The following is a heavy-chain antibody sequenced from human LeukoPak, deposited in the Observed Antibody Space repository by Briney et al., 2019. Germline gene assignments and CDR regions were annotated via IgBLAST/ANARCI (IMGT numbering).Heavy chain of an antibody. Sequence: SVKVSCKASGGTFSSYAISWVRQTRGQGLEWMGRIIPIFGTANYAQKFQGRVTITTDESTSTAYMELSSLRSEDTAVYYCTIDSLYYFDYWGQGTLVTVSS. CDR2: IIPIFGTA. CDR3: TIDSLYYFDY. D-gene: IGHD3-16*02. J-gene: IGHJ4*02. CDR1: GGTFSSYA. V-gene: IGHV1-69*05.